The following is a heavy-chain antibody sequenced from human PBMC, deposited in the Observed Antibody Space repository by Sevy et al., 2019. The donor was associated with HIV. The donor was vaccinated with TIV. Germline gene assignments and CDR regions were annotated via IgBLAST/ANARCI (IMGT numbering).Heavy chain of an antibody. CDR3: ARGGRGGGPLDY. Sequence: GGSLRLSCAASGFTCSTYAMHCVRQAPGKGLEWVAVISYDGTNKYYGDSVKGRFSISRDNSKNTLYLQMNSLRAEDTAVYYCARGGRGGGPLDYWGQGTLVTVSS. V-gene: IGHV3-30*04. CDR2: ISYDGTNK. J-gene: IGHJ4*02. D-gene: IGHD3-16*01. CDR1: GFTCSTYA.